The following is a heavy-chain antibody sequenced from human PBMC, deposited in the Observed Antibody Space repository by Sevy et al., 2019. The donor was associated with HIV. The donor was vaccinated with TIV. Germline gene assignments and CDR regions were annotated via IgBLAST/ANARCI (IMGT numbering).Heavy chain of an antibody. D-gene: IGHD3-10*01. CDR1: GFTITNSW. Sequence: GGSLRLSCAAPGFTITNSWMGWVRQAPGKGLEWVATIKEDGSGKDFVDSGKGRLVVSRDNAKNSVFLQMNSLRDEDTAVYYCVKGTGAYWGQGVMVTVSS. V-gene: IGHV3-7*01. J-gene: IGHJ4*02. CDR3: VKGTGAY. CDR2: IKEDGSGK.